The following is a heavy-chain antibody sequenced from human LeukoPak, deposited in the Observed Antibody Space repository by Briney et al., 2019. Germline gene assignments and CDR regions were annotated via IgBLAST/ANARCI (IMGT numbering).Heavy chain of an antibody. CDR1: GYSISSGYY. J-gene: IGHJ6*03. Sequence: PSETLSLTCAVSGYSISSGYYWGWIRQPPGKGLEWIGSIYHSGSTYYNPSLKSRVTISVDTSKNQFSLKLSSVTAADTAVYYCARGLTYYDFWSGHHPGSDYMDVWGKGTTVTVSS. D-gene: IGHD3-3*01. CDR3: ARGLTYYDFWSGHHPGSDYMDV. V-gene: IGHV4-38-2*01. CDR2: IYHSGST.